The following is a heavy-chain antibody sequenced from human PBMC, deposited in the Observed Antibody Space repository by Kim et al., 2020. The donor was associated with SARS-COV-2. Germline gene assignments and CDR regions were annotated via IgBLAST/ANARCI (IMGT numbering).Heavy chain of an antibody. V-gene: IGHV4-34*01. CDR3: ARGTRVPIAAAGKARGGMDV. CDR1: GGSFSGYY. Sequence: SETLSLTCAVYGGSFSGYYWSWIRQPPGKGLEWIGEINHSGSTNYNPSLKSRVTISVDTSKNQFSLKLSSVTAADTAVYYCARGTRVPIAAAGKARGGMDVWGQGTTVTVSS. D-gene: IGHD6-13*01. J-gene: IGHJ6*02. CDR2: INHSGST.